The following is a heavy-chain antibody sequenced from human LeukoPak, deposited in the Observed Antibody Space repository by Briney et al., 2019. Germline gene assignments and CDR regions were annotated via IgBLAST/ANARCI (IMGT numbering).Heavy chain of an antibody. CDR3: ARSPYDSSGYYYNYFQH. CDR2: IIPIFGTA. J-gene: IGHJ1*01. D-gene: IGHD3-22*01. V-gene: IGHV1-69*05. Sequence: SVKVSCKASGGTFSSYAISWVRQAPGQGLEWMGWIIPIFGTANYAQKFQGRVTITTDESTSTAYMELSSLRSEDTAVYYCARSPYDSSGYYYNYFQHWGQGTLVTVSS. CDR1: GGTFSSYA.